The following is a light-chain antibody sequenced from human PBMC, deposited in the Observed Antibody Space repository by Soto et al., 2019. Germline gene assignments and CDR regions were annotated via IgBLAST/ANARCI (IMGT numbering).Light chain of an antibody. CDR1: QSVSSSY. CDR2: GAS. CDR3: QQSSKWPRT. J-gene: IGKJ1*01. Sequence: EIVLTQSPGTLSLSPGERATLSCRASQSVSSSYLAWYQQKPGQAPRLLIYGASSRATGIPDRFSGSGSGTEFTLTISSLQSEDFAVYYCQQSSKWPRTLGQGTKVDIK. V-gene: IGKV3-20*01.